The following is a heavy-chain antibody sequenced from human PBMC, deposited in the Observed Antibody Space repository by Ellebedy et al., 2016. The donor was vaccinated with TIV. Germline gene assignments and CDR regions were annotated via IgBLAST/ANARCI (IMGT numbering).Heavy chain of an antibody. V-gene: IGHV4-4*07. J-gene: IGHJ3*02. Sequence: SETLSLTXTVSGGSISRYYWNWMRQSAGKGLQWIGRIYTYGIGNYNVPLHFNPSLKSRVTMSIDPSKNQFSLKMSSVTAADTAVYFCARGNGNDDAFDIWGRGTMVTVSS. CDR3: ARGNGNDDAFDI. CDR1: GGSISRYY. D-gene: IGHD1-20*01. CDR2: IYTYGIGNYNVPL.